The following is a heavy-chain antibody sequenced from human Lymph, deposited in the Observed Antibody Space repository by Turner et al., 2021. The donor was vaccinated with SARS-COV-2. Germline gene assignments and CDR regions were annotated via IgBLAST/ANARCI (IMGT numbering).Heavy chain of an antibody. CDR3: ARHNGGRLDY. J-gene: IGHJ4*02. V-gene: IGHV3-33*01. CDR2: IWYDGSNK. D-gene: IGHD3-16*01. CDR1: GFTFSRSG. Sequence: QVQLVESGGGVVQPGRSLRLPCAASGFTFSRSGMHWVRQAPGKGLEWVAVIWYDGSNKFYADSVKGRFTISRDNSKNTLYLQMNSLRAEDTAVYYCARHNGGRLDYWGQGTLVTVSS.